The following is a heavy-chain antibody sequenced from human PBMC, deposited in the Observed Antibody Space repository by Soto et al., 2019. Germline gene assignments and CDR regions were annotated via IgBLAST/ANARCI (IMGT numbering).Heavy chain of an antibody. Sequence: QVQLVESGGGVVQPGRSLRLSCAASGFTFSSYAMHWVRQAPGKGLEWVAVISYDGSNKYYSDSVRGRFTISRDNSNTLYLQMNTLRGEDTALYYCVRDTSPYSSGWHNRHFDYWGQGTLVTVSS. D-gene: IGHD6-19*01. V-gene: IGHV3-30-3*01. CDR2: ISYDGSNK. CDR3: VRDTSPYSSGWHNRHFDY. J-gene: IGHJ4*02. CDR1: GFTFSSYA.